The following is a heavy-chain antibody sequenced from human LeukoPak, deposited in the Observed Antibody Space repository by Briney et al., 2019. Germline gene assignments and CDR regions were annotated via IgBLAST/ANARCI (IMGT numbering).Heavy chain of an antibody. D-gene: IGHD5-18*01. V-gene: IGHV3-30*04. CDR1: GFRFNNYA. CDR3: AREVYSYALDALDL. J-gene: IGHJ3*01. Sequence: GGSLRLSCAASGFRFNNYAMHWVRQPPGTGLEWVAVISMDGIQEYYADSVKGRFSISRDNSKNTVYLQMNSLRSEDTAVYYCAREVYSYALDALDLWGQGTMVTVSS. CDR2: ISMDGIQE.